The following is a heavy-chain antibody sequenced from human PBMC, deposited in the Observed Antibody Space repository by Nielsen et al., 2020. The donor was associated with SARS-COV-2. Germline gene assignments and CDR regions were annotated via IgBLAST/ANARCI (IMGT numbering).Heavy chain of an antibody. J-gene: IGHJ3*02. Sequence: GESLKISCAASGFTFSSYWMSWVRQAPGKGLEWVANIKQDGSGKYYVDSVKGRFTISRDNAKNSLYLQMNSLRAEDTAVYYCARERELMSPNDAFDIWGQGTMVTVSS. D-gene: IGHD1-26*01. V-gene: IGHV3-7*03. CDR1: GFTFSSYW. CDR2: IKQDGSGK. CDR3: ARERELMSPNDAFDI.